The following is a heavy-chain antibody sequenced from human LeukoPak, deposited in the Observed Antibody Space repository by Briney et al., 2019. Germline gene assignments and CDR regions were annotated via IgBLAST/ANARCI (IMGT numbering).Heavy chain of an antibody. J-gene: IGHJ4*02. Sequence: ASVKVSCKASGYTFTGYYMHWVRQAPGQGLEWMGWISAYNGNTNYAQKLQGRVTMTTDTSTSTAYMELRSLRSDDTAVYYCARYPLTGYYRIFDYWGQGTLVTVSS. D-gene: IGHD3-9*01. CDR2: ISAYNGNT. V-gene: IGHV1-18*04. CDR3: ARYPLTGYYRIFDY. CDR1: GYTFTGYY.